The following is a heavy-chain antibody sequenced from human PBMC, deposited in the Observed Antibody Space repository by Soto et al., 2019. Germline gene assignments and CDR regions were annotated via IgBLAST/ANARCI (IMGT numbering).Heavy chain of an antibody. Sequence: GASVKVSCKASGYTFTSYGISWVRQAPGQGLEWMGWISAYNGNTNYAQKLQGRVTMTTDTSTSTAYMELRSLRSDDTAVYYCARNYDFWSGSNWLDPWGQGTLVTVSS. CDR2: ISAYNGNT. V-gene: IGHV1-18*01. J-gene: IGHJ5*02. CDR1: GYTFTSYG. D-gene: IGHD3-3*01. CDR3: ARNYDFWSGSNWLDP.